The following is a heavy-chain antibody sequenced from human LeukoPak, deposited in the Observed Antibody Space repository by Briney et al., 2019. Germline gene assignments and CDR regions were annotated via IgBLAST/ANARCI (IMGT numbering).Heavy chain of an antibody. Sequence: PSETLSLTCAVYGGSFSGYYWSWIRQPPGKGLEWIGEINHSGSTNYNPSLKSRVTISVDTSKNQFSLKLSSVTAADTAVYYCAXXDGYSSSARAYYFDYWGQGTLVTVSS. CDR1: GGSFSGYY. CDR3: AXXDGYSSSARAYYFDY. D-gene: IGHD6-13*01. J-gene: IGHJ4*02. V-gene: IGHV4-34*01. CDR2: INHSGST.